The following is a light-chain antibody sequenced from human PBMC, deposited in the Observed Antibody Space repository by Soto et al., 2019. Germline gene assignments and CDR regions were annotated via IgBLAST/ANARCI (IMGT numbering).Light chain of an antibody. V-gene: IGKV3-20*01. CDR3: QQYNDFWT. CDR2: GAS. Sequence: EIVLTQSPGTLSLSPGERATLSCRASQSVSSSYLAWYQQKPGQAPRLLIYGASSRATGIPARFSGSGSGTEFTLTISSLQSEDFAVYYCQQYNDFWTFGQGTKVQI. CDR1: QSVSSSY. J-gene: IGKJ1*01.